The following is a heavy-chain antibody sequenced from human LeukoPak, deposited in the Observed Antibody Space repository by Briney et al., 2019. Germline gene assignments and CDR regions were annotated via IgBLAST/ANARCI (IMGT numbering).Heavy chain of an antibody. V-gene: IGHV3-74*01. CDR3: GRDLGGNFDH. CDR2: ISGDGGYT. Sequence: PGGSLRLSCAASGFTFSAYWMHWVRHAPGKGLVWVSRISGDGGYTTYADSVKGRFTISRDNAKTTLYLQMNSLRAEDTAVYYCGRDLGGNFDHWGQGTLVTVSS. CDR1: GFTFSAYW. J-gene: IGHJ4*02. D-gene: IGHD2-15*01.